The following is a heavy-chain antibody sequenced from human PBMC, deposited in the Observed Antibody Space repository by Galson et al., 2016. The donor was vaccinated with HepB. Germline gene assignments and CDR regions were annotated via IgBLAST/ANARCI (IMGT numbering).Heavy chain of an antibody. J-gene: IGHJ3*01. D-gene: IGHD3-10*01. CDR3: ARAIAYGRDAFDV. CDR1: GGSISSSSYF. Sequence: SETLSLTCAVSGGSISSSSYFWGWIRQPPGEGLEWIAIFYYSGSTYYNPSLKSRVTISVDTSKNQFSLKLTSVTAADTAMYYCARAIAYGRDAFDVWGQGTMVTVSS. CDR2: FYYSGST. V-gene: IGHV4-39*01.